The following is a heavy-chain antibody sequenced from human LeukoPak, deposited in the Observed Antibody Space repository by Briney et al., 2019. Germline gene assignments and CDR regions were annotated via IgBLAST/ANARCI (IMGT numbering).Heavy chain of an antibody. J-gene: IGHJ3*02. Sequence: SETLSLTCKVSGPPINSYHWNWIRQPPGKGLEWIGYIYYSGSTNYNPSLKSRVTISVDTSKNQFSLKLSSVTAADTAVYYCARASEMATTDAFDIWGQGTMVTVSS. CDR1: GPPINSYH. D-gene: IGHD5-24*01. CDR2: IYYSGST. CDR3: ARASEMATTDAFDI. V-gene: IGHV4-59*01.